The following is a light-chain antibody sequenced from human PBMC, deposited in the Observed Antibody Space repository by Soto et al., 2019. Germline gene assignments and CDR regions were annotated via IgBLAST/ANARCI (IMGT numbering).Light chain of an antibody. CDR3: SSYTNINTRACV. J-gene: IGLJ1*01. CDR2: EVT. V-gene: IGLV2-14*01. CDR1: SGDIGSYNR. Sequence: QSVLTQPASVSGSPGQSITISCTGTSGDIGSYNRVSWYQQHPGKAPKLIIYEVTDRSSGVSNRFSGSKSGNTASLTISGLQAEDEAEYYCSSYTNINTRACVFGTGTMLTVL.